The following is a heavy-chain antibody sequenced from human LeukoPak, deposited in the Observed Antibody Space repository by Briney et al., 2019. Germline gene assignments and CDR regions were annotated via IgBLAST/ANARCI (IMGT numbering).Heavy chain of an antibody. D-gene: IGHD1-26*01. CDR3: ARGLNSGSYSFDY. Sequence: GGSLRLSCAASGFTVSSNYMSWVRQAPGKGVEWVSVIYSGGSTYYADSVKGRFTISRDNAKNTLYLQMNSLRAEDTAVYYCARGLNSGSYSFDYWGQGSLVTVSS. CDR2: IYSGGST. V-gene: IGHV3-53*01. J-gene: IGHJ4*02. CDR1: GFTVSSNY.